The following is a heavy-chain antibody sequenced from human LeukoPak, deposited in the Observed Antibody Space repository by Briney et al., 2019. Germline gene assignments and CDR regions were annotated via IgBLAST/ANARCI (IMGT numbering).Heavy chain of an antibody. V-gene: IGHV1-18*01. CDR1: GYTFTSYG. CDR2: ISAYNVNT. Sequence: ASGKVSGEASGYTFTSYGISWVRQAPGQGLEWMGWISAYNVNTNYAQKLQGRVTMATDTATSKAYMELRSLRSDDTAVYYCARDQSGYSSSWYNWGQGTLVTVSS. CDR3: ARDQSGYSSSWYN. D-gene: IGHD6-13*01. J-gene: IGHJ4*02.